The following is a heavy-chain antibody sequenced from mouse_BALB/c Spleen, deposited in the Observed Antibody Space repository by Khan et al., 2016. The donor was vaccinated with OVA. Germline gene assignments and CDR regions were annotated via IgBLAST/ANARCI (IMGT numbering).Heavy chain of an antibody. V-gene: IGHV3-2*02. CDR3: ARDGSRYSYAMDY. D-gene: IGHD2-3*01. J-gene: IGHJ4*01. Sequence: VQLQQSGPGLVKPSQSLSLTCTVTGYSITSDYAWNWIRQFPGNKLERMGYISSSGSTTYNPALKSRISITRDTSTNPFFLQLNYVTTEDTATYYCARDGSRYSYAMDYWGQGTLVTVS. CDR1: GYSITSDYA. CDR2: ISSSGST.